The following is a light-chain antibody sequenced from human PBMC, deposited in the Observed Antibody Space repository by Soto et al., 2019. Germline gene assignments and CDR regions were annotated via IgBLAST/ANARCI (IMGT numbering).Light chain of an antibody. CDR1: RTINTY. V-gene: IGKV1-39*01. J-gene: IGKJ1*01. Sequence: DVRMTQSPSSLSASVGDTITITCRASRTINTYLNWFQQKPGEPPRLLIYGASTLHDGVPSRFSGSGSGADFTLTISSLQAEDVAVYYCQHYYSTPPAFGQGTTVAVK. CDR2: GAS. CDR3: QHYYSTPPA.